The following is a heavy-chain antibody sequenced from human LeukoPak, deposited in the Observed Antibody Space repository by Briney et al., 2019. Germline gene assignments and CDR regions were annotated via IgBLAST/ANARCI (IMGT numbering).Heavy chain of an antibody. Sequence: GGSLRLSCAASGITFRNYGMSWVRQAPGKGLEWVAAISGSGGSTYYADSVKGRFTISRDNAKNSLYLQMNSLRAEDTAVYYCAELGITMIGGVWGKGTTVTISS. CDR1: GITFRNYG. V-gene: IGHV3-23*01. CDR3: AELGITMIGGV. CDR2: ISGSGGST. D-gene: IGHD3-10*02. J-gene: IGHJ6*04.